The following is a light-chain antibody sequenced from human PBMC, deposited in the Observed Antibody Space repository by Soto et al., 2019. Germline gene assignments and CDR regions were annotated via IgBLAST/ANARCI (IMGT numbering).Light chain of an antibody. Sequence: DIVLTQSPGTLSLSPGERATLSCRASQSVSSNYLAWYQQKPGQTPKVLIYRASTRATGIPDRFSGSGSGTDFTLTISSLEPEDFAVYYCQQRSNFPLTFGGGTKVDIK. V-gene: IGKV3D-20*02. CDR3: QQRSNFPLT. CDR2: RAS. J-gene: IGKJ4*01. CDR1: QSVSSNY.